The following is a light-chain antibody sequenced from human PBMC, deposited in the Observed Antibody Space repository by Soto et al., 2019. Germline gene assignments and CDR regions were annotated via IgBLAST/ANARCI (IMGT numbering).Light chain of an antibody. Sequence: SYELTQPPSVSVAPGQTARITCGGNTIGSKSVHWYQQKPGQAPVLVVYDDSDRPSGIPERFSGSNSGNTATLTISRVEAGDEADYYCQVWDSRSDHVVFGGGTKLTVL. CDR3: QVWDSRSDHVV. V-gene: IGLV3-21*02. CDR2: DDS. J-gene: IGLJ2*01. CDR1: TIGSKS.